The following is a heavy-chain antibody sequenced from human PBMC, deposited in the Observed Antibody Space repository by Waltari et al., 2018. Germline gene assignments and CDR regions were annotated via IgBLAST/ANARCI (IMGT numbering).Heavy chain of an antibody. CDR2: IYYSGST. Sequence: QVQLQESGPGLVKPSETLSLTCTVSGGSISSYYWSWIRQPPGKGLEWIGYIYYSGSTNYTPSLKSRVTISVDTSKNQFSLKLSSVTAADTAVYYCARGGEDYYDSSGYYWVHFDYWGQGTLVTVSS. CDR1: GGSISSYY. D-gene: IGHD3-22*01. J-gene: IGHJ4*02. V-gene: IGHV4-59*01. CDR3: ARGGEDYYDSSGYYWVHFDY.